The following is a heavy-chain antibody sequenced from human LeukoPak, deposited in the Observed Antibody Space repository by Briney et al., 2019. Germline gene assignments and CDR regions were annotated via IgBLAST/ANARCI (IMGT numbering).Heavy chain of an antibody. V-gene: IGHV4-59*12. J-gene: IGHJ3*02. CDR2: IYYSGST. CDR1: GGSISSYY. CDR3: AREMGGYDAFDI. Sequence: SETLSLTCTVSGGSISSYYWSWIRQPPGKGLEWIGYIYYSGSTNYNPSLKSRVTISIDTSKNQFSLKLSSVTAADTAVYYCAREMGGYDAFDIWGQGTMVTVSS. D-gene: IGHD3-16*01.